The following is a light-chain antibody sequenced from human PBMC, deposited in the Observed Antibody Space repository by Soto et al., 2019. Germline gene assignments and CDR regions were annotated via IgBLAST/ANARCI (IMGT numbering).Light chain of an antibody. V-gene: IGKV1-16*02. CDR2: AAS. Sequence: DIQMTQSPSSLSASIGDRVTITCRASQDIRNGLAWFQQRPGTAPKSLIYAASSLQSGVPSKFSGSGYGTDFTLTISSLQPEDFATYYCQQYYSYPYTFGQGTKLGLK. J-gene: IGKJ2*01. CDR3: QQYYSYPYT. CDR1: QDIRNG.